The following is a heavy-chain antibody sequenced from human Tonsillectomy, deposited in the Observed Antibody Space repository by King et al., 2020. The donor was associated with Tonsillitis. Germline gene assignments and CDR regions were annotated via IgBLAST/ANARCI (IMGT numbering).Heavy chain of an antibody. CDR2: INPHTGGT. CDR1: GYTLTGHF. CDR3: ARPWRTWPTINWLDP. J-gene: IGHJ5*02. Sequence: VQLVESGAEVKRPGASVKVSCKGSGYTLTGHFMHWVRQAPGQGLEWMGWINPHTGGTHYAQKFQGRVTMTRDTSLNTAYMELSRLRYDDTAVYYCARPWRTWPTINWLDPWGQGTLVTVSS. D-gene: IGHD5-12*01. V-gene: IGHV1-2*02.